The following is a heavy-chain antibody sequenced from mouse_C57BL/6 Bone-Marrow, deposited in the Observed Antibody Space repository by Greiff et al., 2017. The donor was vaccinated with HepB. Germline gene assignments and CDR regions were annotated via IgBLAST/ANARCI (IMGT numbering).Heavy chain of an antibody. CDR2: ISSGGSYT. V-gene: IGHV5-6*01. CDR3: ARQVLPYFDY. CDR1: GFTFSSYG. D-gene: IGHD1-1*01. J-gene: IGHJ2*01. Sequence: EVKLQESGGDLVKPGGSLKLSCAASGFTFSSYGMSWVRQTPDKRLEWVGTISSGGSYTYYPDSVKGRFTISRDNAKNTLYLQMSSLKSEDTAMYYCARQVLPYFDYWGQGTTLTVSS.